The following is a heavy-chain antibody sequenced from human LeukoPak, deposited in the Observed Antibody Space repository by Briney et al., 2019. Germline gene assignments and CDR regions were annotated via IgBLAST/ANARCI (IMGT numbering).Heavy chain of an antibody. CDR3: ASPPFCGGDCSQTMDV. CDR1: GGSFSGYY. J-gene: IGHJ6*03. CDR2: INHSGST. V-gene: IGHV4-34*01. Sequence: SETLSLTCAVYGGSFSGYYWSWIRQPPGKGLEWIGEINHSGSTNYNPSLKSRVTISVDTSKNQFSLKLSSVTAADTAVYYCASPPFCGGDCSQTMDVWGKGTTVTVSS. D-gene: IGHD2-21*02.